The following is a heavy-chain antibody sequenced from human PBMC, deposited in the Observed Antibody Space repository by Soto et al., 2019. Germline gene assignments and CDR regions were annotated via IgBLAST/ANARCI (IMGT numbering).Heavy chain of an antibody. D-gene: IGHD6-19*01. V-gene: IGHV1-18*04. Sequence: QVQLVQSGAEVKKPGASVRVSCKASGYTFTTYGISWVRQAPGQGLEWMGWVSGYNGNTNYAQKLRGRVTMTTDTSTSTAYMELRTLRSDDTAVYYCARDEGSHGFDSWGQGTLVTVSS. CDR1: GYTFTTYG. CDR3: ARDEGSHGFDS. J-gene: IGHJ4*02. CDR2: VSGYNGNT.